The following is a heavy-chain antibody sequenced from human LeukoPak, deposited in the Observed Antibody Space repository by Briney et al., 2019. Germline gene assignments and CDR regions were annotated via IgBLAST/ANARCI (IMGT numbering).Heavy chain of an antibody. CDR2: INPKSGGR. CDR1: GGTFSSYA. CDR3: ATGERLVPAAMWFDY. J-gene: IGHJ4*02. V-gene: IGHV1-2*02. Sequence: ASVKVSFKASGGTFSSYAISWVRQAPGQGLEWMGWINPKSGGRSYAQRFQGRVTMTRDTSISTAYMELSRLRSDDTAVYYCATGERLVPAAMWFDYWGQGTLVTVSS. D-gene: IGHD2-2*01.